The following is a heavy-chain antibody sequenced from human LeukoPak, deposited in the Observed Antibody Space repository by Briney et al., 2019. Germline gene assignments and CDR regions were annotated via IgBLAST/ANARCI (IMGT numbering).Heavy chain of an antibody. D-gene: IGHD6-19*01. CDR2: IYYSGST. V-gene: IGHV4-59*08. CDR1: GGFISRYY. CDR3: ARHTAVAGRRGWFDP. Sequence: SETLSLTCTVSGGFISRYYWSWIRQPPGKGLEWIGYIYYSGSTNYNPSLKSRVTISVDTSKNQFSLKLSSVTAADTAVYYCARHTAVAGRRGWFDPWGQGTLVTVSS. J-gene: IGHJ5*02.